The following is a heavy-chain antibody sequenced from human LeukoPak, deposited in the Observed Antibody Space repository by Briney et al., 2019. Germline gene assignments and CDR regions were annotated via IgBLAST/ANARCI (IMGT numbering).Heavy chain of an antibody. V-gene: IGHV4-59*01. CDR3: SRDKDSFDSGCAVDI. Sequence: SETLSPTCTVSGGSMSSYYWSWIRQPPGKGLEWIGYIYYSGSTNYNPSLKSRVTMSVDTSKNQFSLKLSSVTAADTAVYYCSRDKDSFDSGCAVDIWGQGTMVTVSS. J-gene: IGHJ3*02. CDR1: GGSMSSYY. D-gene: IGHD3-22*01. CDR2: IYYSGST.